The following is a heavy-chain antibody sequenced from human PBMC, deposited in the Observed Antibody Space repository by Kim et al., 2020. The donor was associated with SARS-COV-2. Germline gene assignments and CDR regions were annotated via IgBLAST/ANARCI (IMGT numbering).Heavy chain of an antibody. CDR3: ARDKNLDMIVVAAFHY. Sequence: GGSLRLSCAASGFTFSSYSMNWVRQAPGKGLEWVSYISSSSSTIYYADSVKGRFTISRDNAKNSLYLQMNSLRDEDTAVYYCARDKNLDMIVVAAFHYWGQGTLVTVSS. J-gene: IGHJ4*02. V-gene: IGHV3-48*02. CDR2: ISSSSSTI. D-gene: IGHD3-22*01. CDR1: GFTFSSYS.